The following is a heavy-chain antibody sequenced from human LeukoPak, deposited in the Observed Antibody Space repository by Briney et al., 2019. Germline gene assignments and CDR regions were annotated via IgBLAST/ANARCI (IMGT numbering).Heavy chain of an antibody. CDR1: GGSIRSYY. CDR2: IYPSGST. D-gene: IGHD1-26*01. J-gene: IGHJ4*02. V-gene: IGHV4-4*07. CDR3: ARENSGSYREFDY. Sequence: SETLSLTCTVSGGSIRSYYWTWIRQPAGKGLEWIGRIYPSGSTNYNPSPKSRVTMSVDTSKNQFSLKLSSVTAADTAVYYCARENSGSYREFDYWGQGTLVTVSS.